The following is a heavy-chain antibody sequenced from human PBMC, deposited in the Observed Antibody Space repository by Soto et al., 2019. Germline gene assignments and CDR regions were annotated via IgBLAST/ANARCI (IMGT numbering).Heavy chain of an antibody. Sequence: GSLRLPWGASGCMFVDYGGGRVLQAPWKGLEWVSAITGSGGGTYYADSVKGRFTVSRDNSKNTLYLQMHSLRAEDAAIFYCAKWDTHGIIPPTVGGNYYYYDIDVWGQGTRGTVSS. V-gene: IGHV3-23*01. J-gene: IGHJ6*02. D-gene: IGHD5-18*01. CDR3: AKWDTHGIIPPTVGGNYYYYDIDV. CDR2: ITGSGGGT. CDR1: GCMFVDYG.